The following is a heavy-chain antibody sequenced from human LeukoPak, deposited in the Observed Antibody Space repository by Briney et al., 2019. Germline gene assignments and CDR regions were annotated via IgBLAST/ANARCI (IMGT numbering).Heavy chain of an antibody. CDR2: ISYDGSNK. D-gene: IGHD2-15*01. CDR3: AKDAGLLLRYYYYGMDV. Sequence: PGRSLRLSCAASGFTFSSYAMHWVRQAPGKGLEWVAVISYDGSNKYYADSVKGRFTISRDNSKNTLYLQMNSLRAEDTAVYYCAKDAGLLLRYYYYGMDVWGKGTTVTVSS. V-gene: IGHV3-30-3*01. CDR1: GFTFSSYA. J-gene: IGHJ6*04.